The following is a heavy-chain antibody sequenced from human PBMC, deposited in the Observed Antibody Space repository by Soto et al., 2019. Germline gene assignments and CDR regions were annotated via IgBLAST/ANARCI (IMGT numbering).Heavy chain of an antibody. V-gene: IGHV3-23*01. CDR3: AKVKRGIVPTSGVGFDS. J-gene: IGHJ4*02. D-gene: IGHD5-12*01. CDR2: ISPTGGST. Sequence: EVQLLESGGGLVQPGGSLRLSCAASGFTHTFSTYAMSWVRQAPGKGLEWVAGISPTGGSTYYADSVTGRFTISRENSKDTVYLQMSSLRAADAAVYFCAKVKRGIVPTSGVGFDSWGRGALVSVSS. CDR1: GFTHTFSTYA.